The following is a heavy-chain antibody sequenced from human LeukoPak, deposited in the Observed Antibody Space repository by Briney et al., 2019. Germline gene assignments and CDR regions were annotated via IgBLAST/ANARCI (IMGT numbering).Heavy chain of an antibody. CDR1: GFTVSSTD. CDR2: VYSGGST. D-gene: IGHD6-13*01. V-gene: IGHV3-53*01. Sequence: GGSLRLSCAASGFTVSSTDMSWVRQAPGKGLEWVSAVYSGGSTFYADSVKGRFTISRDSSKNTLYLQISSLRAEDTAVYYCALLGAAGCEYFQHWGQGTLVTVSS. J-gene: IGHJ1*01. CDR3: ALLGAAGCEYFQH.